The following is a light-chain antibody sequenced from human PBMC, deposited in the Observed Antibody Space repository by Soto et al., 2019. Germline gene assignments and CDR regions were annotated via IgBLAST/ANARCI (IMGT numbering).Light chain of an antibody. CDR3: SSYTSSSTRDVV. CDR2: DVS. V-gene: IGLV2-14*01. CDR1: SSDVGGYNY. J-gene: IGLJ2*01. Sequence: QSVLTQPASVSGSPGQSITISCTGTSSDVGGYNYVSWYQQHPGKAPKLMIYDVSNRPSGVSTRFSGSKSGNTASLTISGLQAEDEADYYCSSYTSSSTRDVVFGGGTKLTVL.